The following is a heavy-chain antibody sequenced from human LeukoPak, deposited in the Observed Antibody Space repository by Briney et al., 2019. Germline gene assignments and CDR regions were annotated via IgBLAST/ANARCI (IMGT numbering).Heavy chain of an antibody. CDR2: IDPSDSYT. CDR1: GSSFTSYW. V-gene: IGHV5-10-1*01. CDR3: ARLRFWGNWFDP. D-gene: IGHD3-16*01. J-gene: IGHJ5*02. Sequence: RGESLKISCQGSGSSFTSYWISGVRQMPGKGLEWMGRIDPSDSYTNYSPSFQGHVTISADKSISTAYLQWSSLKASDTAMYYCARLRFWGNWFDPWGQGTLVTVSS.